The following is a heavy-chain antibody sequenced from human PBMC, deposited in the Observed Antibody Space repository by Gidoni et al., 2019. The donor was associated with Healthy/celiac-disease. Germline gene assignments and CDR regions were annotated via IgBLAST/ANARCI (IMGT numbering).Heavy chain of an antibody. J-gene: IGHJ6*02. D-gene: IGHD2-2*01. CDR1: GFTFSSYS. CDR2: ISSSSSTI. Sequence: GFTFSSYSMNWVRQAPGKGLEWVSYISSSSSTIYYADSVKGRFTISRDNAKNSLYLQMNSLRDEDTAVYYCARDYADIVVVPAAISGEAYGMDVWGQGTTVTVSS. CDR3: ARDYADIVVVPAAISGEAYGMDV. V-gene: IGHV3-48*02.